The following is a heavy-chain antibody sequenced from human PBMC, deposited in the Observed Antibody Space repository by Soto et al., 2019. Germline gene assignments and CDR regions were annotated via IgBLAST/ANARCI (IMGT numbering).Heavy chain of an antibody. CDR3: ARPSYSSSWYVDWFDP. J-gene: IGHJ5*02. CDR2: IYYSGST. Sequence: QLQLQESGPGLVKPSETLSLTCTVSGGSISSSSYYWGWIRQPPGKGLEWIGSIYYSGSTYYNPSLKSRVTISVDTSKNQFSLKLSSVTAADTAVYYCARPSYSSSWYVDWFDPWGQGTLVTVSS. V-gene: IGHV4-39*01. CDR1: GGSISSSSYY. D-gene: IGHD6-13*01.